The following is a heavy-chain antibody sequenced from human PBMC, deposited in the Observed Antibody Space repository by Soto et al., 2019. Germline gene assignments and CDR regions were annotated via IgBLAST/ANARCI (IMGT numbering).Heavy chain of an antibody. CDR1: GGSFSGYY. CDR3: ARDGFCTSTTCRVGNWSDP. V-gene: IGHV4-34*01. D-gene: IGHD2-2*01. J-gene: IGHJ5*02. Sequence: SETLSLTCVVYGGSFSGYYWSWIRQSPGKGLEWIGGINHRGSTNYNPSLESRVTISVDTSKNQFSLKLPSVTAADTAMYYCARDGFCTSTTCRVGNWSDPWGQGTLVTVSS. CDR2: INHRGST.